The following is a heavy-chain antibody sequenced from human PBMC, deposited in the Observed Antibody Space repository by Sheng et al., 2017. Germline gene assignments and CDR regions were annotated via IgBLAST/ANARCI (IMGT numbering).Heavy chain of an antibody. Sequence: EVQLVESGGGLVKPGGSLRLSCAASGFTFSNAWMSWVRQAPGKGLEWVGRIKSKTDGGTTDYAAPVKGRFTISRDDSKNTLYLQMNSLKTEDTAVYYCTTELLYYDSSGYVPGAFDIWGQGTMVTVSS. CDR2: IKSKTDGGTT. V-gene: IGHV3-15*01. J-gene: IGHJ3*02. D-gene: IGHD3-22*01. CDR1: GFTFSNAW. CDR3: TTELLYYDSSGYVPGAFDI.